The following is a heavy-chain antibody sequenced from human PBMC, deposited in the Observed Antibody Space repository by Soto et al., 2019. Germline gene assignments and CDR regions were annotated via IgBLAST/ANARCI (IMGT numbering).Heavy chain of an antibody. Sequence: QTGGSLRLSCAASGFTFSSYGMHWVRQAPGKGLEWVAVIWYDGSNKYYADSVKGRFTISRDNSKNTLYLQMNSLRAEDTAVYYCARDHPSTMIVVVPPDYWGQGTLVTVSS. CDR1: GFTFSSYG. D-gene: IGHD3-22*01. V-gene: IGHV3-33*01. CDR3: ARDHPSTMIVVVPPDY. J-gene: IGHJ4*02. CDR2: IWYDGSNK.